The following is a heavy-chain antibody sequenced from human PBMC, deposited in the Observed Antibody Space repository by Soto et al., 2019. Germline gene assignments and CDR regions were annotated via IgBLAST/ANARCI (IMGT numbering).Heavy chain of an antibody. CDR2: INGGGNYI. J-gene: IGHJ4*02. Sequence: PGGSLRLSCASSGFTFSTYTMNWVRQAPGKGLEGVSSINGGGNYIYYAESVKGRFTISRDNAKNSLYLQMDRLRAEDTALYYCVREDGKATTNSGYDYWRRVALVIFAS. V-gene: IGHV3-21*01. CDR3: VREDGKATTNSGYDY. CDR1: GFTFSTYT. D-gene: IGHD1-1*01.